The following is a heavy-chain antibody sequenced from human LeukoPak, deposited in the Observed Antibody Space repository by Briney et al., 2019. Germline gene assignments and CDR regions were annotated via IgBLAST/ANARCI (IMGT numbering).Heavy chain of an antibody. CDR2: INPSGGST. Sequence: ASVKVSCRASGYTFTSYYMHWVRQAPGQGLEWMGIINPSGGSTSYAQKFQGRVTMTRDTSISTAYMELSRLRSDDTAVYYCARDVDYYDSSGYYPLFDYWGQGTLVTVSS. CDR3: ARDVDYYDSSGYYPLFDY. J-gene: IGHJ4*02. CDR1: GYTFTSYY. D-gene: IGHD3-22*01. V-gene: IGHV1-46*01.